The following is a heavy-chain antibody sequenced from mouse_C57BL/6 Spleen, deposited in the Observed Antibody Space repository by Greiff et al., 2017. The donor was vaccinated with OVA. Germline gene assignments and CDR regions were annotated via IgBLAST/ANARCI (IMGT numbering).Heavy chain of an antibody. CDR1: GFTFSSYA. CDR2: ISDGGSYT. Sequence: EVMLVESGGGLVKPGGSLKLSCAASGFTFSSYAMSWVRQTPEKRLEWVATISDGGSYTYYPDNVKGRFTISRDNANNNLYLQMSHLKSEDTAMYYCARDRDYGGFDYWGQGTLVTVSA. D-gene: IGHD1-1*01. V-gene: IGHV5-4*01. CDR3: ARDRDYGGFDY. J-gene: IGHJ3*01.